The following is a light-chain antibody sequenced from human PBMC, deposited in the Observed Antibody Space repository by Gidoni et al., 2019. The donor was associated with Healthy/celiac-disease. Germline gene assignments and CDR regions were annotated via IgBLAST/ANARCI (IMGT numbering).Light chain of an antibody. Sequence: DIVMTQSPDSLAVSLGERATINCKSSQSVLYSSNNKNHLAWYTQKPGQPPKLRIYWASTRESGVPDRFSGSGSGTDFTLTISSLQAEDVAVYYCQQYSTTQCSFGQATTLAIK. CDR2: WAS. J-gene: IGKJ2*04. CDR1: QSVLYSSNNKNH. CDR3: QQYSTTQCS. V-gene: IGKV4-1*01.